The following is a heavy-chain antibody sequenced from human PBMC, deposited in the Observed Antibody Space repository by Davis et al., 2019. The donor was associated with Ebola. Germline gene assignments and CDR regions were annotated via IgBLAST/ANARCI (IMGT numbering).Heavy chain of an antibody. CDR2: ISSSSSYI. D-gene: IGHD3-22*01. CDR1: GFTFSSYS. Sequence: GESLKISCAASGFTFSSYSMNWVRQAPGKGLEWVSSISSSSSYIYYADSVKGRFTISRDNAKNSLYLQMNSLRAEDTAVYYCARSKTYYYDSSGYLGYWGQGTLVTVSS. CDR3: ARSKTYYYDSSGYLGY. V-gene: IGHV3-21*04. J-gene: IGHJ4*02.